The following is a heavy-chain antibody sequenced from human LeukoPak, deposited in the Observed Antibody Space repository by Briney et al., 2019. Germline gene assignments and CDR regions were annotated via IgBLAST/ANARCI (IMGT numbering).Heavy chain of an antibody. CDR3: ARVPVVVVAARRIAYGMDV. CDR1: GGSFSGYY. V-gene: IGHV4-34*01. CDR2: INHSGST. D-gene: IGHD2-15*01. Sequence: NPSETLSLTCAVYGGSFSGYYWSWIRQPPGKGLEWIGEINHSGSTGYNPSLKSRVTISVDTSKNQFSLKLSSVTAADTAVYYCARVPVVVVAARRIAYGMDVWGQGTTVTVSS. J-gene: IGHJ6*02.